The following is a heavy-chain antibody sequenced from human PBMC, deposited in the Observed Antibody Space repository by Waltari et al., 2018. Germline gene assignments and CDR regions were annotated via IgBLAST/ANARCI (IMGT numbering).Heavy chain of an antibody. CDR1: GYTFTTYY. CDR3: ARLAGDGDDTTGYFDY. J-gene: IGHJ4*03. D-gene: IGHD3-22*01. Sequence: QVQLVQSGSEVKKPGASVKVSCKAFGYTFTTYYIHWVRQAPGQGLEWMGIINPVSTMTSDAQNCKGRVTMTRDTSTNTVYMDLNSLRSEDTAVYYCARLAGDGDDTTGYFDYWGQGTTVTVSS. CDR2: INPVSTMT. V-gene: IGHV1-46*01.